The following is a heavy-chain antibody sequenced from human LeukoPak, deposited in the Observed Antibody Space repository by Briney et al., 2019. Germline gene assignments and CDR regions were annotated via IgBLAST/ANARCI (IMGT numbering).Heavy chain of an antibody. Sequence: GGSLRLSCVAPGFIFSDYYMSWIRQAPGKGLEWVSSISGNGDNTYYADSVKGRFTISRDNSKNTLVLQMHSLRAEDRARYYCAKLYSSTWGDFDHWGQGTLVTVSS. CDR1: GFIFSDYY. CDR2: ISGNGDNT. CDR3: AKLYSSTWGDFDH. D-gene: IGHD6-13*01. J-gene: IGHJ4*02. V-gene: IGHV3-23*01.